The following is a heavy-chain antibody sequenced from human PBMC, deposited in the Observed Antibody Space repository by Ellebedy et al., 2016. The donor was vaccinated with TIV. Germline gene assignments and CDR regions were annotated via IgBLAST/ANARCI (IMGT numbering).Heavy chain of an antibody. CDR1: GFIFSVTG. V-gene: IGHV3-21*06. CDR2: IVSSGRET. J-gene: IGHJ4*02. D-gene: IGHD3-3*01. CDR3: TRDGSEWSRDY. Sequence: GESLKISXAASGFIFSVTGMTWIRQAPGKGLEWVATIVSSGRETYYADPLKGRFTIPRDNAMNLVYLQMNSLSVEDTAVYYCTRDGSEWSRDYWGQGTLVTVSS.